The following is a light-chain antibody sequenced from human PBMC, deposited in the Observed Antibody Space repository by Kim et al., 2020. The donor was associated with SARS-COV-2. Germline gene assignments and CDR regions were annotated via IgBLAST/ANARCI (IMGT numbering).Light chain of an antibody. J-gene: IGKJ1*01. CDR2: DAS. CDR3: QQRSHWPRT. Sequence: LSPGDRATLSCRASQSVTKYVAWYQHKPGQTPRLLIYDASNRATGIPARFSGSGSGTDFTLTISSLEPEDFAVYYCQQRSHWPRTFGQGTKVDIK. V-gene: IGKV3-11*01. CDR1: QSVTKY.